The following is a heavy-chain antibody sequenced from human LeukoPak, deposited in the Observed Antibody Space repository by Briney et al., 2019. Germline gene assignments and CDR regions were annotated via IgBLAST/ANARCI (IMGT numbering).Heavy chain of an antibody. J-gene: IGHJ4*02. D-gene: IGHD3-22*01. V-gene: IGHV2-70*04. CDR3: ARTGDSSGYYYFDY. CDR2: IDWDDDK. CDR1: GFSLSTSGMR. Sequence: SGPALVKPTQTLTPTCTFSGFSLSTSGMRVSWIRQPPGKALEWLARIDWDDDKFYSTSLKTRLTISKDTSKNQVVLTMTNMDPVDTATYYCARTGDSSGYYYFDYWGQGTLVTVSS.